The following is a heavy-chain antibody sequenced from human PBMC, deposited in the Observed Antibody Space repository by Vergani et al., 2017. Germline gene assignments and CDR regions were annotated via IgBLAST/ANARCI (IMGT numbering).Heavy chain of an antibody. V-gene: IGHV4-38-2*01. CDR3: ARSRQQLVRGYNWFDP. CDR2: IYHSGST. D-gene: IGHD6-13*01. CDR1: GYSISSGYY. Sequence: QVQLQESGPGLVKPSETLSLTCAASGYSISSGYYWGWIRQPPGKGLEWIGSIYHSGSTYYNPSLKSRVTISVDTSKNQFSLKLSSVTAADTAVYYCARSRQQLVRGYNWFDPWGQGTLVTVSS. J-gene: IGHJ5*02.